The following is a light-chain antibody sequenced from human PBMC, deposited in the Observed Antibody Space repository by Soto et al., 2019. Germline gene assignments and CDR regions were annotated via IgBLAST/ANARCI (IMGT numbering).Light chain of an antibody. J-gene: IGKJ1*01. CDR2: GAS. CDR3: QQYGGAPWT. CDR1: QSVSSTY. V-gene: IGKV3-20*01. Sequence: EIVLTQSPGTLSLSPGERATHSCRASQSVSSTYLVWYQQKPGQAPRLLIYGASNRATGIPDRFSGSGSGTDFTLTISRLEPEDFAVYYCQQYGGAPWTFGQGTKVEIK.